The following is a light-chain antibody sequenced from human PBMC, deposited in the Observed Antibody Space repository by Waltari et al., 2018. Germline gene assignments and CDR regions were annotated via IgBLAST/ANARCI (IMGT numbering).Light chain of an antibody. CDR3: SSQSSNDVVL. V-gene: IGLV2-14*01. J-gene: IGLJ2*01. Sequence: QSALTQPASVSGSPGQSVTIFCAGTSNDVGGYNSVSWYQEHPGQAPRVIIYDVSDRPSGVSDRVSGSKSGNTASLTITGLQAEDEADYYCSSQSSNDVVLFGGGTKLTVL. CDR1: SNDVGGYNS. CDR2: DVS.